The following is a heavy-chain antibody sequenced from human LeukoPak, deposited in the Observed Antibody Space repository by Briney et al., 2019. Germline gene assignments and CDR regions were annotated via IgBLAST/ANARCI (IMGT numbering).Heavy chain of an antibody. CDR1: GFSISSYS. V-gene: IGHV3-21*01. CDR2: ITSSSDYI. Sequence: PGGSLRLSCATSGFSISSYSMSWVRQAPGKGLEWVSSITSSSDYIYYADSVKGRFTISRDNAKNSLYLQMNSLRAEDTAVYYCARGAAEIAAAGRYYYYGMDVWGQGTTVTVSS. CDR3: ARGAAEIAAAGRYYYYGMDV. J-gene: IGHJ6*02. D-gene: IGHD6-13*01.